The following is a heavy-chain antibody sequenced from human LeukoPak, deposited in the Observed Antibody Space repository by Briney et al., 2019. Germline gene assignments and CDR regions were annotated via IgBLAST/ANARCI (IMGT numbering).Heavy chain of an antibody. J-gene: IGHJ3*02. V-gene: IGHV1-69*05. CDR3: ARAPIVGATNAFDI. Sequence: SVKVSCKASGGTFSSYAISRVRQAPGQGLEWMGGIIPIFGTANYAQKFQGRVTITTDESTSTAYMELSSLRSEDTAVYYCARAPIVGATNAFDIWGQGTMVTVSS. CDR2: IIPIFGTA. CDR1: GGTFSSYA. D-gene: IGHD1-26*01.